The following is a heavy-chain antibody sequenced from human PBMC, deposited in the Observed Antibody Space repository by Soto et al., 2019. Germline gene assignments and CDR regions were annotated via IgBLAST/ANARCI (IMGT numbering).Heavy chain of an antibody. CDR1: VIFFSSYG. V-gene: IGHV3-30*18. CDR2: ISHDGSSM. CDR3: MNRGSADHSDY. Sequence: QVQLVESGGGVVQAGRSLRLSCAESVIFFSSYGVHWVRQAPGKGLEWVALISHDGSSMFYADSVRGRFTISRDNSRDMVFLQMSGLRPEDTALYYCMNRGSADHSDYWGQGTLVTVSS. D-gene: IGHD2-15*01. J-gene: IGHJ4*02.